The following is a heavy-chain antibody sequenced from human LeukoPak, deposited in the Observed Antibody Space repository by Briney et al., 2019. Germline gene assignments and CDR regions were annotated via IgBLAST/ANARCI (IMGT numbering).Heavy chain of an antibody. V-gene: IGHV3-23*01. CDR2: ISGSGGST. D-gene: IGHD2-15*01. CDR3: AKEASVVVVAASESDWFDP. CDR1: GFTFSSYA. Sequence: GGSLRLSCAASGFTFSSYAMSWVRQAPGKGLEWVSAISGSGGSTYYADSVKGRFTISRDNSKNTLYLQMNSLRAEDTAVYYCAKEASVVVVAASESDWFDPWGQGTLVTVSS. J-gene: IGHJ5*02.